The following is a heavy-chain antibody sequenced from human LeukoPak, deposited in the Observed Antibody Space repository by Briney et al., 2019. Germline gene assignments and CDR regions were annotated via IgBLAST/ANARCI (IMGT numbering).Heavy chain of an antibody. V-gene: IGHV3-21*01. CDR2: ISSSSSYI. Sequence: PGGSLTLPCAASGFTLSRYRMNWVRQAPGKGLEWVSSISSSSSYIHYADSVKGRFTIPRDNAMNSLYLQMNSLRADDTAVYYCARSQLLSYGMDVWGQGTTVTVSS. CDR3: ARSQLLSYGMDV. CDR1: GFTLSRYR. J-gene: IGHJ6*02. D-gene: IGHD2-2*01.